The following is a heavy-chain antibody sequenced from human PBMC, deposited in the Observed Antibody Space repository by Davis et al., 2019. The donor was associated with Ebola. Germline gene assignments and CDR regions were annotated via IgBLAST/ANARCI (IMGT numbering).Heavy chain of an antibody. J-gene: IGHJ4*02. Sequence: SGPTLVKPTQSFTLTCTFSGFSLSTNGVGVGWVRQPPGEALEWLAFIYWDDDKRYNPSLKSRLTITKDTSKNQVVLIMTNMDPVDTATYYCAHRPGLSIGSGWDSGVFDYWGQGTLVTVSS. CDR1: GFSLSTNGVG. V-gene: IGHV2-5*02. CDR3: AHRPGLSIGSGWDSGVFDY. CDR2: IYWDDDK. D-gene: IGHD6-25*01.